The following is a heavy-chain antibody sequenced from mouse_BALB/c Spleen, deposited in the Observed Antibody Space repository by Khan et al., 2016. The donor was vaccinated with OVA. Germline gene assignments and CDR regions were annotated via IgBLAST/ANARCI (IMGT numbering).Heavy chain of an antibody. V-gene: IGHV3-2*02. J-gene: IGHJ4*01. Sequence: VQLKESGPGLVNPSQSLSLTCTVTGYSITSDYAWNWLRQFPGNKLEWMGYINYSGSTNYNPALKSRISVTRDTSKNQFFLQLNSVTTEDTATYYCARDGAQYDYAMDYWGQGTSVTVSS. CDR1: GYSITSDYA. D-gene: IGHD1-1*02. CDR2: INYSGST. CDR3: ARDGAQYDYAMDY.